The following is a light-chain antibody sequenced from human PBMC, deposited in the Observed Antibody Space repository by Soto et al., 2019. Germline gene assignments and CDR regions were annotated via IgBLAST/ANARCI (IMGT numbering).Light chain of an antibody. Sequence: VLTQPPSVSGAPGQRVTISCTGSASNLGAKYAVHWYQHLPGTAPKLLIYDNIHRPSGVPDRFSGSKSDTSASLAITGLQAEDEADYYCQSYDTTLSGLVFGGGTKLTVL. CDR2: DNI. V-gene: IGLV1-40*01. CDR1: ASNLGAKYA. J-gene: IGLJ3*02. CDR3: QSYDTTLSGLV.